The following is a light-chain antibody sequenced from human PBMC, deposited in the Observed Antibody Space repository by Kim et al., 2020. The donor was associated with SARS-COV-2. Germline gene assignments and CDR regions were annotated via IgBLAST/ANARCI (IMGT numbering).Light chain of an antibody. CDR1: SSDVGGYNY. CDR2: DVS. J-gene: IGLJ1*01. V-gene: IGLV2-14*01. CDR3: SSYTSSSTYV. Sequence: QSVLTQPASVSGSPGQSITISCTGTSSDVGGYNYVSWYQQHPGKAPKLMIYDVSKRPSGVSNRFSGSKSGNTASLTISGLQAEDEADYYCSSYTSSSTYVFGTGTNVTVL.